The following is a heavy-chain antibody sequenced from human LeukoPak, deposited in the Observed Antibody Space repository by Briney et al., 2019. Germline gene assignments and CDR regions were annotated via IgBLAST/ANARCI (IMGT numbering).Heavy chain of an antibody. J-gene: IGHJ4*02. Sequence: GASVKVSCKASGYTFTGYYMHWVRQAPGQGLEWMGWINPNSGGTNYAQKFQGRVTMTRDTSISTAYMELSRLRSDDTAVYYCARDGVLGGFFSGGSCYDYWAKGTLFTVSS. V-gene: IGHV1-2*02. CDR1: GYTFTGYY. CDR3: ARDGVLGGFFSGGSCYDY. CDR2: INPNSGGT. D-gene: IGHD2-15*01.